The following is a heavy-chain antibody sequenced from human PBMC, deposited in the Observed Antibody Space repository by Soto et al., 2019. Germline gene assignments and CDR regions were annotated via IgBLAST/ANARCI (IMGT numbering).Heavy chain of an antibody. CDR1: GFTFSYYY. CDR3: ARDLGTLKEIAVAGTADY. Sequence: GGSLRLSCAASGFTFSYYYMSWIRQAPGKGLEWVSYISSSGTTIFYADSVKGRFTISRDNSKNTLYLQMNSLRAEDTAVYYCARDLGTLKEIAVAGTADYWGQGTLVTVSS. V-gene: IGHV3-11*04. J-gene: IGHJ4*02. D-gene: IGHD6-19*01. CDR2: ISSSGTTI.